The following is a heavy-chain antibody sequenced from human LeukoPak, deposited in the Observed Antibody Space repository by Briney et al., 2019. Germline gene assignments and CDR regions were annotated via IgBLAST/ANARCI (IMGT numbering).Heavy chain of an antibody. CDR2: IYSGGST. V-gene: IGHV3-66*01. CDR3: ARGLGGSYSDAFDI. D-gene: IGHD1-26*01. Sequence: QPGGSLRLSCAVSGFTFSSYDMSWVRQAPGKGLEWVSVIYSGGSTYYADSVKGRFTISRDNSKNTLYLQMNSLRAEDTAVYYCARGLGGSYSDAFDIWGQGTMVTVSS. J-gene: IGHJ3*02. CDR1: GFTFSSYD.